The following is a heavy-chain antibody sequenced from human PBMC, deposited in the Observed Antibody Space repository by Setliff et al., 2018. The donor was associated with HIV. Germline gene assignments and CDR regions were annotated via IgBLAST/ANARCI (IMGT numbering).Heavy chain of an antibody. Sequence: GGSLRLSCAASGFTVSSNYMSWVRQAPGKGLEWVSVIYSCVSTYYADSVKGRFTISRDNSKNTLYLQMNSLRAEDTAVYYCARGGVGSTGLDYWGQGTLVTVSS. J-gene: IGHJ4*02. CDR2: IYSCVST. D-gene: IGHD3-3*01. CDR3: ARGGVGSTGLDY. V-gene: IGHV3-66*01. CDR1: GFTVSSNY.